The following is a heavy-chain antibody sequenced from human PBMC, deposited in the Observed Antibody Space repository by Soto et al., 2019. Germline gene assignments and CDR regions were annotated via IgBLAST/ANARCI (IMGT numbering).Heavy chain of an antibody. J-gene: IGHJ5*02. CDR3: ARDFFDSSDYTTNWFDP. Sequence: SETLSLTCGVSGDSISNSRFYWAWIRQPPGEGLEWIGSIYHTGNAYYNPSLKSRVTISVDTSKNQFSLKLTSVTAADAALYYCARDFFDSSDYTTNWFDPWGQGTLVTVSS. D-gene: IGHD3-22*01. CDR2: IYHTGNA. CDR1: GDSISNSRFY. V-gene: IGHV4-39*01.